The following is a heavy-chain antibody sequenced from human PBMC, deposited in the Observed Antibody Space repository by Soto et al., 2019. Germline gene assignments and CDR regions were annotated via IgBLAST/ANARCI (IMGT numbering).Heavy chain of an antibody. CDR2: IWYDGSNK. D-gene: IGHD1-20*01. V-gene: IGHV3-33*01. CDR1: GFTFSTYG. J-gene: IGHJ4*02. CDR3: ARDSNNYYFDY. Sequence: ESGGGVVQPGRSLRLSCAASGFTFSTYGMHWVRQAPGKGLEWVAVIWYDGSNKYYADSVKDRFTISRDNSKNTLYLQMNSLRADDTAVYYCARDSNNYYFDYWGQGTLVTVSS.